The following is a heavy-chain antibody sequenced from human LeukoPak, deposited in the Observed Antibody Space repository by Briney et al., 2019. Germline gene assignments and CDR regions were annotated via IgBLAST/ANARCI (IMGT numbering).Heavy chain of an antibody. CDR3: ARDLRSDPYAFDI. CDR2: IYYSRST. J-gene: IGHJ3*02. CDR1: AGAFSSNY. V-gene: IGHV4-59*13. Sequence: SETLFFPCTVSAGAFSSNYWSWFRQPPGKGLEWIGYIYYSRSTSYNPSLKSRVTISVDTSKNQFSLKLSSVTAADTAVYYCARDLRSDPYAFDIWGQGTMVTASS.